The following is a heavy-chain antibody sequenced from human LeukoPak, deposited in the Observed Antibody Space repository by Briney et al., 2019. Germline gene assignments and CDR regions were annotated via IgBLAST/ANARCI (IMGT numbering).Heavy chain of an antibody. V-gene: IGHV1-2*02. CDR1: GYTFTGYY. D-gene: IGHD3-3*01. CDR2: INPNSGGT. CDR3: AREPVAFGVVYDY. Sequence: ASLKVSCKASGYTFTGYYMHWVRQAPGQGLEWMGWINPNSGGTNYAQKFQGRVTMTRDTSISTAYMELSRLRSDDTAVYYCAREPVAFGVVYDYWGQGTLVTVSS. J-gene: IGHJ4*02.